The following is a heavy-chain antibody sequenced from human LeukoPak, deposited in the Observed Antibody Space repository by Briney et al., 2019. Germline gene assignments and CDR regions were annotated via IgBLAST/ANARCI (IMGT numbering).Heavy chain of an antibody. CDR3: ASERAHYYGSGSYSKYYYGMDV. J-gene: IGHJ6*02. CDR2: IIPIFGTA. CDR1: GYTFTSYG. D-gene: IGHD3-10*01. Sequence: SVKVSCKASGYTFTSYGISWVRQAPGQGLEWMGGIIPIFGTANYAQRFQGRVTITADESTSTAYMELSSLRSEDTAVYYCASERAHYYGSGSYSKYYYGMDVWGQGTTVTVSS. V-gene: IGHV1-69*13.